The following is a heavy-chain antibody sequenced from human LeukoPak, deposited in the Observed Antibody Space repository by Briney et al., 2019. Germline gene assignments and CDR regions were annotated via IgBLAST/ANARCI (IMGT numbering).Heavy chain of an antibody. Sequence: PSETLSLTCTVSGGSISSYYWSWIRQPPGKGLEWIGYISYSGNTSYNPSLKSRVSISVDTTKNQFSLKLNSVTAADTAVYFCARHGSGTYDCWGQGTLVTVSS. CDR1: GGSISSYY. CDR2: ISYSGNT. CDR3: ARHGSGTYDC. D-gene: IGHD1-26*01. J-gene: IGHJ4*02. V-gene: IGHV4-59*08.